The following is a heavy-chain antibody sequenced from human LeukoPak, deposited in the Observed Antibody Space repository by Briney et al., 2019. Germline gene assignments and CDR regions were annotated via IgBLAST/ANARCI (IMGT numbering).Heavy chain of an antibody. V-gene: IGHV4-34*01. CDR1: GGSFSGYY. D-gene: IGHD5-24*01. CDR2: INHSGST. J-gene: IGHJ4*02. CDR3: ARGWNWLQPFDY. Sequence: PSETLSLTCAVYGGSFSGYYWNWIRQPPGKGLEWIGEINHSGSTNYNPSLKSRVTIPVDTSKNQFSLKLSSVTAADTAVYYCARGWNWLQPFDYWGQGTLVTVSS.